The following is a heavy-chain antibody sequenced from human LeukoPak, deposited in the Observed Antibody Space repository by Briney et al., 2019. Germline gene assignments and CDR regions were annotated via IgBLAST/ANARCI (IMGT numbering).Heavy chain of an antibody. J-gene: IGHJ4*02. Sequence: TEGSLRLSCAASGFTFSDAWMTWVRQAPGKGLEWVGRIQSKSSGGTTDYAAPVKGRFTISRDGSKNMLYLQMNSLKVEDTAIYYCATPPDWGQGTLVAVSS. CDR2: IQSKSSGGTT. CDR3: ATPPD. V-gene: IGHV3-15*01. CDR1: GFTFSDAW.